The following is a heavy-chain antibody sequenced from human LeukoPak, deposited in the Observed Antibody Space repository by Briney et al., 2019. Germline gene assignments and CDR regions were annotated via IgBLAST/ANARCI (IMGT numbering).Heavy chain of an antibody. Sequence: GGSLRLSCAGSGFTFSSYGMHWVRQAPGKGLEWAAVTSYDGSNKYYADSVKGRFTISRDDSKNTLYLQLNSLRAEDTAVYYCARSGGYGDHRGHFDSWGQGTLVTVSS. CDR3: ARSGGYGDHRGHFDS. CDR2: TSYDGSNK. V-gene: IGHV3-30*03. D-gene: IGHD4-17*01. J-gene: IGHJ4*02. CDR1: GFTFSSYG.